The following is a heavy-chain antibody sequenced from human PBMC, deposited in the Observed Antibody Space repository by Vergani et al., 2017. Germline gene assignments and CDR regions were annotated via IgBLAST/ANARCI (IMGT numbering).Heavy chain of an antibody. Sequence: EVQLVQSGAEVKKPGESLKISCQISRYSFTNYWIGCVRQMPGKGLEWMGIIHPADSDTRYSPSFQGQVTISVDKSISTASLQRSSLRASDSAMYYCARLYGRDSSGSKYFDYWGQGTLVTVSS. V-gene: IGHV5-51*01. D-gene: IGHD3-22*01. CDR1: RYSFTNYW. CDR3: ARLYGRDSSGSKYFDY. J-gene: IGHJ4*02. CDR2: IHPADSDT.